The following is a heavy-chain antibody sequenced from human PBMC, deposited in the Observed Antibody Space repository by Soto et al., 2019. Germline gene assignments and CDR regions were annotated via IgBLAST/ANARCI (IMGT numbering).Heavy chain of an antibody. Sequence: SETLSLTCAVSGGSISSGGYSCNWIRQPPGKGLEWIGYIYHSGSTYYNPSLKSRVTISVDRSKNQFSLKLSSVTAADTAVYYCACIFSLGYSYGFYYYGMDVWGQGTTVTVSS. J-gene: IGHJ6*02. CDR3: ACIFSLGYSYGFYYYGMDV. D-gene: IGHD5-18*01. CDR2: IYHSGST. CDR1: GGSISSGGYS. V-gene: IGHV4-30-2*01.